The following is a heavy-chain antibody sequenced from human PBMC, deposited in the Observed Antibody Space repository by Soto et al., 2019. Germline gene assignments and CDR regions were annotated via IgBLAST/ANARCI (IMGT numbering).Heavy chain of an antibody. D-gene: IGHD2-15*01. V-gene: IGHV3-48*01. CDR3: ARDLVTKVVVVRARNDAFDI. CDR2: ISSSSSTI. CDR1: GFTFSSYS. Sequence: GGSLRLSCAASGFTFSSYSMNWVRQAPGKGLEWFSYISSSSSTIYYADSVKGRFTISRDNAKNSLYLQMNSLRAEDTAVYYCARDLVTKVVVVRARNDAFDIWGQGTMVTVSS. J-gene: IGHJ3*02.